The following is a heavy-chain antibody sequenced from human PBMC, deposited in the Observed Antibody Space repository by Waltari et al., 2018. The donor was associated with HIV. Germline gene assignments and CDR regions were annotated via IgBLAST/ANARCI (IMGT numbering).Heavy chain of an antibody. Sequence: QVQLQESGPGLVKPSETLSLTCTVSGGSISSYYWSWLRQPPGKGLEWIGYIYYSGSTNYNPSLKSRVTISVDTSKNQFSLKLSSVTAADTAVYYCARLGVPGRAFDIWGQGTMVTVSS. CDR1: GGSISSYY. V-gene: IGHV4-59*08. CDR2: IYYSGST. CDR3: ARLGVPGRAFDI. J-gene: IGHJ3*02.